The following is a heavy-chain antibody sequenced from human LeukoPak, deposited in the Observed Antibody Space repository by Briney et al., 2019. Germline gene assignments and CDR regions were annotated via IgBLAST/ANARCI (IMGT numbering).Heavy chain of an antibody. CDR1: GNSFTSNW. Sequence: GESLKISCKVSGNSFTSNWIGWVRQMPGKGLEWMGIIYPGDSDTRYSPSFQGQVTISADKSISTAYLQWSSLKASDTAMYYCARREDGSSWYYFDYWGQGTLVTVSS. J-gene: IGHJ4*02. CDR2: IYPGDSDT. D-gene: IGHD6-13*01. CDR3: ARREDGSSWYYFDY. V-gene: IGHV5-51*01.